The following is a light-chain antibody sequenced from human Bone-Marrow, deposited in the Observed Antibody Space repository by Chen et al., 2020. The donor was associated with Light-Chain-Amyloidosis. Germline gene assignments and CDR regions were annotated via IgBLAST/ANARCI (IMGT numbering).Light chain of an antibody. CDR2: GAS. V-gene: IGKV3-20*01. J-gene: IGKJ2*01. CDR1: QSVSGF. CDR3: QQYDTSPYT. Sequence: EIVSTQSPGPLSLSPGDRATLSCRASQSVSGFLAWYQQIPGQAPRLLIYGASSRATGIPDRFRGSGYGTDFILSITRLEPEDFAVYYCQQYDTSPYTFGQGTKLEI.